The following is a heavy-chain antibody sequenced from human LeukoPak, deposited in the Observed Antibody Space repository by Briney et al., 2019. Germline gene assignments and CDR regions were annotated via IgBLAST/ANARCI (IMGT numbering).Heavy chain of an antibody. CDR2: IYHTGST. Sequence: KPSETLSLTCAVSGYSISSGYYWGWIRQPPGKGLEWIGSIYHTGSTHYNPSLKSRVTISVDTSKNQFSLKLSSVTAADTAVYYCACCSGGTCYGGWFDPWGQGTLVTVSS. V-gene: IGHV4-38-2*01. CDR1: GYSISSGYY. D-gene: IGHD2-15*01. CDR3: ACCSGGTCYGGWFDP. J-gene: IGHJ5*02.